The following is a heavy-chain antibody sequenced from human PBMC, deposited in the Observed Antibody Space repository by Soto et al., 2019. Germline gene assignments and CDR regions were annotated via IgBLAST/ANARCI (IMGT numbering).Heavy chain of an antibody. D-gene: IGHD6-13*01. CDR2: INPNSGDT. V-gene: IGHV1-2*06. CDR1: GYTFTGYY. CDR3: ARDSARAAAGTGYYYYGMDV. Sequence: ASVKVSCKASGYTFTGYYMHWVRQAPGQGLEWMGRINPNSGDTNYAQKFQGRVTMTRDTSISTAYMELSRLISDDTAVYYCARDSARAAAGTGYYYYGMDVWGQGTTVTVSS. J-gene: IGHJ6*02.